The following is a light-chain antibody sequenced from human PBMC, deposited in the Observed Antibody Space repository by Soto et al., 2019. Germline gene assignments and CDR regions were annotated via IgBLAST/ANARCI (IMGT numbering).Light chain of an antibody. CDR1: SSNIGAGHG. CDR2: GNK. Sequence: SALTQPPSVSGAPGQRVTIACTGSSSNIGAGHGVHWYQQLPGTAPKLLIFGNKNRPSGVPDRFSGSKSGTSASLAITGLQAADEADYYCKSYDISLSAYVFGTGTNVTV. CDR3: KSYDISLSAYV. J-gene: IGLJ1*01. V-gene: IGLV1-40*01.